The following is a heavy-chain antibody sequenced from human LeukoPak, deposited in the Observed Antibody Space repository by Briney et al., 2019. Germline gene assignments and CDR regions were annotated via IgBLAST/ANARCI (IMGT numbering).Heavy chain of an antibody. CDR1: GYTLSNHA. D-gene: IGHD3-16*01. J-gene: IGHJ6*02. V-gene: IGHV1-18*04. Sequence: ASVKVSCKGSGYTLSNHAFSWVRQAPGQGLEWMGWISADNGNTNHAQKFQGRVSLTTDTSTSTAYMELGSLRSDDTAVYYCASGEVGVVYRAGGRYYYYHAMDVWGQGTTVTVSS. CDR2: ISADNGNT. CDR3: ASGEVGVVYRAGGRYYYYHAMDV.